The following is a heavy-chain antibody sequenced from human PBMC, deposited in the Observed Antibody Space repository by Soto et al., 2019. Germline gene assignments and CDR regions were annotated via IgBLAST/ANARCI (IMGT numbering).Heavy chain of an antibody. CDR2: IKYDGSEK. V-gene: IGHV3-7*01. CDR3: AKDFSWSLDY. D-gene: IGHD6-13*01. CDR1: GFTFSSYW. J-gene: IGHJ4*02. Sequence: PGGSLRLSCAASGFTFSSYWMRWVRQAPGKGLEWVAQIKYDGSEKYYVGSVKGRFTISRDNAKNSLYLHMTSLRAEDTAIYYCAKDFSWSLDYWGQGSLVTVSS.